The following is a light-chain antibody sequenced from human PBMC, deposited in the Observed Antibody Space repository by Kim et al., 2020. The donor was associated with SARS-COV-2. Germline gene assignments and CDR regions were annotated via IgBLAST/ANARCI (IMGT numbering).Light chain of an antibody. V-gene: IGLV4-69*01. Sequence: SGKPTHTLSRAHSRYPLAWHQQQPEKGPRYLMKLNSDGSHSKGDGIPDRFSGSSSGAERYLTISSLQSEDEADYYCQTWGTGIWVFGGGTQLTVL. CDR3: QTWGTGIWV. J-gene: IGLJ3*02. CDR1: RAHSRYP. CDR2: LNSDGSH.